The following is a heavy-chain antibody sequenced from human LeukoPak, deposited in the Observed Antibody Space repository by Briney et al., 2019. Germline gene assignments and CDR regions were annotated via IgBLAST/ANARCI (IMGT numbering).Heavy chain of an antibody. CDR1: GGSFSGYY. CDR3: ARKGSSSSWYYFDY. V-gene: IGHV4-34*01. CDR2: INHSGST. J-gene: IGHJ4*02. D-gene: IGHD6-13*01. Sequence: SETLSLTCAVYGGSFSGYYWSWIRQPPEKGLEWIGEINHSGSTNYNPSLKSRVTISVDTSKNQFSLKLSSVTAADTAVYYCARKGSSSSWYYFDYWGQGTLVTVSS.